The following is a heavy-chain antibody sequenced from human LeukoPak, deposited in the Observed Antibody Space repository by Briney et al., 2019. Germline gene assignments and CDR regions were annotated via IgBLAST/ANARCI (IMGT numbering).Heavy chain of an antibody. CDR1: GFTFSSYS. CDR3: ARDITYIVVVPAAMDV. Sequence: GGSLRLSCAASGFTFSSYSMNWVRQAPGKGLEWVSSISSSSSYIYYADSVKGRFTISRDNAKNSLYLQMNSLRAEDMAVYYCARDITYIVVVPAAMDVWGKGTTVTVSS. J-gene: IGHJ6*03. CDR2: ISSSSSYI. D-gene: IGHD2-2*01. V-gene: IGHV3-21*01.